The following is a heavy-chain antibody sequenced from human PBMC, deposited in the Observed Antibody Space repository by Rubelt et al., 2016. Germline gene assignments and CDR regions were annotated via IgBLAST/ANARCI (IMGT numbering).Heavy chain of an antibody. Sequence: DEQLVVSGGDLVQPGGSLRLSCAASGFTFSRYDMHWVRQTPENGLEWVSSIGSAGDTYYLGSVKGRFTISRTNAKDSLYLQMNSLRAVDTARYFCVREDDTLSVGAFDVWGQGTMVTVSS. CDR3: VREDDTLSVGAFDV. V-gene: IGHV3-13*04. CDR2: IGSAGDT. D-gene: IGHD1-26*01. CDR1: GFTFSRYD. J-gene: IGHJ3*01.